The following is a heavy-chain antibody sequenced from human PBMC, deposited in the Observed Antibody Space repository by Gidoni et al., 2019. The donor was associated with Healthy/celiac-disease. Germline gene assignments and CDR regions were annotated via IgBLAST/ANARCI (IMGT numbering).Heavy chain of an antibody. J-gene: IGHJ4*02. V-gene: IGHV4-39*01. D-gene: IGHD5-12*01. CDR3: ASPTWGEMATITDY. Sequence: QLQLQESGPGLVKPSETLSLTCTVSGGSISSGSYYWGWLRQPPGKGLEGIGSIYYSGSTYYNPSLKSRVTISVDTSKNQFSLKLSSVTAADTAVYYCASPTWGEMATITDYWGQGTLVTVSS. CDR2: IYYSGST. CDR1: GGSISSGSYY.